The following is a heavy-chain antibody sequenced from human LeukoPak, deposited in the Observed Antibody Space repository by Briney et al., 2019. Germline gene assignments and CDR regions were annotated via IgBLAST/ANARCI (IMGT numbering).Heavy chain of an antibody. CDR1: GGFISGYY. Sequence: PSETLSLTCTVSGGFISGYYWSWIRQPPGKGLEWIGYIYYSGSTNYNPSLKSRVTISVDTSKNQFSLKLNSVPAADTAEYYCARSKWGYAFDIWGQGTMVTVSS. J-gene: IGHJ3*02. V-gene: IGHV4-59*01. CDR2: IYYSGST. D-gene: IGHD1-26*01. CDR3: ARSKWGYAFDI.